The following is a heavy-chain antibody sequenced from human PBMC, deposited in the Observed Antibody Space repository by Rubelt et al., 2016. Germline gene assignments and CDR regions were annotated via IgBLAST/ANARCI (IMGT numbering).Heavy chain of an antibody. CDR1: GFSFNIYE. J-gene: IGHJ5*02. CDR3: VRDEYGVGGDP. Sequence: EVQLVESGGGLVQPGGSLRLSCAASGFSFNIYEMNWVRQAPGKGLEWVSYITASGGARYYAGAGKGRVTVARDNAKNVLYLQMNDVTDDDTAHYYCVRDEYGVGGDPWGQGTLVTVSS. CDR2: ITASGGAR. D-gene: IGHD2/OR15-2a*01. V-gene: IGHV3-48*03.